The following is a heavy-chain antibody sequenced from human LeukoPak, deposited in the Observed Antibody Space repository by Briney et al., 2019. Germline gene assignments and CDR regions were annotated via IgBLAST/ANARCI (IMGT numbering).Heavy chain of an antibody. CDR3: AKRDLGY. Sequence: GGSLRLSCEASGFTFSTYAMSWVRQAPGKGLEWVSTISSSGGSTYYADSVKGRFTISRDNSKKILFLQMSSLRVEDTAIYYCAKRDLGYWSQGTLVTVSS. J-gene: IGHJ4*02. V-gene: IGHV3-23*01. CDR2: ISSSGGST. CDR1: GFTFSTYA.